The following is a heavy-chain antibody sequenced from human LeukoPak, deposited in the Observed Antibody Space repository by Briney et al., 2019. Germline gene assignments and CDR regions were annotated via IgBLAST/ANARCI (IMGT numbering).Heavy chain of an antibody. CDR1: GFTFSSYA. D-gene: IGHD6-13*01. V-gene: IGHV3-23*01. CDR3: AKSPHSSIWYGYFAY. Sequence: GGSLRLSCAASGFTFSSYAMSWVRQAPGNGLEWVSAISGSGGSTYYADSVKGRFTISRDNSKNTLYLQMNSLRVEDTAVYYCAKSPHSSIWYGYFAYWGQGTLVTVSS. J-gene: IGHJ4*02. CDR2: ISGSGGST.